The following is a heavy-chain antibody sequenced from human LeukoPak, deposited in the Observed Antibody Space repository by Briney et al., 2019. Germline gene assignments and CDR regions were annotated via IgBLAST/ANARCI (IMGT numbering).Heavy chain of an antibody. Sequence: ASVKVSCKASGYTFTSYDINWVRQATGHGLEWMGWMNPNSGNTGYAQKFQGRVTMTRNTSISTAYMELSSLRSEDTAVYYCARGYSSGWYYETSNFDYWGQGTLVTVSS. CDR2: MNPNSGNT. CDR3: ARGYSSGWYYETSNFDY. D-gene: IGHD6-19*01. J-gene: IGHJ4*02. V-gene: IGHV1-8*01. CDR1: GYTFTSYD.